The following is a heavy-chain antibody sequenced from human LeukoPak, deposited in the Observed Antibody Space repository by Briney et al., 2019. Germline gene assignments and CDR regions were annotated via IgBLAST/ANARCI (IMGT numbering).Heavy chain of an antibody. Sequence: SETLSLTCTESGGSISSGDYYWSWIRQPPGKGLEWIGYIYYSGSTYYNPSLKSRVTISVDTSKTQFSLKLSSVTAADTAVYYCARWYYDFWSGYSRVDYWGQGTLVTVSS. D-gene: IGHD3-3*01. CDR3: ARWYYDFWSGYSRVDY. CDR1: GGSISSGDYY. J-gene: IGHJ4*02. V-gene: IGHV4-30-4*08. CDR2: IYYSGST.